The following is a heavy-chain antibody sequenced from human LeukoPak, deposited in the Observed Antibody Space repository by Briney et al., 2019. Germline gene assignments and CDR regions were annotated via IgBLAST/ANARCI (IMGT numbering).Heavy chain of an antibody. D-gene: IGHD4-17*01. V-gene: IGHV3-53*01. CDR1: VFTVSINS. CDR2: IYSGGNT. CDR3: ARRAGEYSHPYDY. Sequence: PGGSLRLSCTVSVFTVSINSMSWVRQAPGKGLEWVSFIYSGGNTHYSDSVKGRLTISRDNSKNTLYLQMNSLRAEDTAVYYCARRAGEYSHPYDYWGQGTLVTVSS. J-gene: IGHJ4*02.